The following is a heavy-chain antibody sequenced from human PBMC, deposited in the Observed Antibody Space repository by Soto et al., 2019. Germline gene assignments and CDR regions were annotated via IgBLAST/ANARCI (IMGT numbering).Heavy chain of an antibody. V-gene: IGHV1-69*12. D-gene: IGHD6-13*01. CDR2: IIPIFGTA. CDR1: GGTFSSYA. CDR3: ARWRPIAAAELGAFDI. Sequence: QVQLVQSGAEVKKPGSSVKVSCKASGGTFSSYAISWVRLAPGQGLEWMGGIIPIFGTANYAQKFQGRVTITADESTSTAYMELSSLRSEDTAVYYCARWRPIAAAELGAFDIWGQRTMVTVSS. J-gene: IGHJ3*02.